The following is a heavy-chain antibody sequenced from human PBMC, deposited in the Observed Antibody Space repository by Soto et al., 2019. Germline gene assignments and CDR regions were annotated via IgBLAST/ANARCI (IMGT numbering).Heavy chain of an antibody. CDR2: ISSGGGLK. D-gene: IGHD2-8*01. J-gene: IGHJ4*02. V-gene: IGHV3-30*18. CDR1: VCTFSSFG. Sequence: VGSLRLSCASSVCTFSSFGMHCVRHSPGKGLEWVAVISSGGGLKYDADSVKGRFTISRDNSKNTLYLQMNSLRAEDTAIYYCAKETHSNGHGSYFEYLGQGGLVTVSS. CDR3: AKETHSNGHGSYFEY.